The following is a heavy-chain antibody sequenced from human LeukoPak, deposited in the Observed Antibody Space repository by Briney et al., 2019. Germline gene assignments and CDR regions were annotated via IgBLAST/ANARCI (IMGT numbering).Heavy chain of an antibody. J-gene: IGHJ4*02. Sequence: PGRSLRLSCAASGFTFDDYAMHWVRQAPGKGLEWVSGISWNSGSIGYADSVKGRFTISRDNAKNSLYLQMNSLRAEDTALYYCAKDGTDYYDTSLDYWGQGTLVTVSS. V-gene: IGHV3-9*01. CDR3: AKDGTDYYDTSLDY. CDR2: ISWNSGSI. D-gene: IGHD3-22*01. CDR1: GFTFDDYA.